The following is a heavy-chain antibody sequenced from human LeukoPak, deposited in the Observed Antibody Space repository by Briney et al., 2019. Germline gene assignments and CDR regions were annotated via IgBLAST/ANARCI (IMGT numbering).Heavy chain of an antibody. J-gene: IGHJ4*02. V-gene: IGHV4-39*01. Sequence: SETLSLTCTVSGASTNSSSYYWGWIRQPPGKGLEWIGNIYYTGSTYYNPSLKSRVTISVDRSKNQFSLKLSSVTAADTAVYYCARLSAAGTISVDSWGQGTLVTVSS. CDR1: GASTNSSSYY. CDR2: IYYTGST. CDR3: ARLSAAGTISVDS. D-gene: IGHD6-13*01.